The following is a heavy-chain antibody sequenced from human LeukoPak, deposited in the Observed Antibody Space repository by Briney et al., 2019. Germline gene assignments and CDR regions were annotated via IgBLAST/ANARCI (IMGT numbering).Heavy chain of an antibody. D-gene: IGHD3-22*01. J-gene: IGHJ4*02. V-gene: IGHV1-18*01. CDR3: ARDVEPYYFDSSGYSPFDY. CDR2: ISAYNGNT. Sequence: ASVKVSCKASGYTFTSYGISWVRQAPRQELEWMGWISAYNGNTNYAQKLQGRVTMTTDTSTSTAYMELRSLRSDDTAVYYCARDVEPYYFDSSGYSPFDYWGQGTLVTVSS. CDR1: GYTFTSYG.